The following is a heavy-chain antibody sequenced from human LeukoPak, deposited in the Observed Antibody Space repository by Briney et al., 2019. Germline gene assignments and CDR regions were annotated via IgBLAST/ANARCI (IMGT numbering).Heavy chain of an antibody. Sequence: SETLSLTCAVFGGTFNGYYWSWIRQSPGKGLEWIGEITPTGGTNYNPSLKSRVTMSMATSKNQFSLKLSSVSAADTAVYYCARLNYDTSGYYASALDYWGQGTLVIVSS. V-gene: IGHV4-34*01. CDR2: ITPTGGT. D-gene: IGHD3-22*01. CDR1: GGTFNGYY. CDR3: ARLNYDTSGYYASALDY. J-gene: IGHJ4*02.